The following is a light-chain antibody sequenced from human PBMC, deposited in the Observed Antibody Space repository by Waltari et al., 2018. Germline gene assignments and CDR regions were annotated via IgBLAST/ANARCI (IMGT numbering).Light chain of an antibody. J-gene: IGKJ1*01. Sequence: DIQMPQFPSSLSASVGESVTITCRASQSISSYLNWYQQKPGKAPKLLIYAASSLQSGVPSRFSGSGSGTDFTLTISSLQPEDFATYYCQQSYSTPPTFGQGTKVEIK. V-gene: IGKV1-39*01. CDR2: AAS. CDR3: QQSYSTPPT. CDR1: QSISSY.